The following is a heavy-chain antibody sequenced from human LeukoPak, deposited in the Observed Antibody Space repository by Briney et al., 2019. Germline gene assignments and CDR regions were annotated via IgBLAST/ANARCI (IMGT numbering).Heavy chain of an antibody. J-gene: IGHJ6*03. V-gene: IGHV3-30*02. CDR1: GFTFSDYA. CDR2: IRYDGSNK. Sequence: GGSLRLSCAASGFTFSDYAMHWVRQAPGKGLEWVAFIRYDGSNKYYADSVKGRFTISRDNSKNTLYLQMNSLRAEDTAVYYCAKEIPSYYYYMDVWGKGTTVTISS. CDR3: AKEIPSYYYYMDV.